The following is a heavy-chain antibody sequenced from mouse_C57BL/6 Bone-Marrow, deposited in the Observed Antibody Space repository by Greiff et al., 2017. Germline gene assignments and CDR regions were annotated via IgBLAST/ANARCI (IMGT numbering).Heavy chain of an antibody. J-gene: IGHJ3*01. V-gene: IGHV1-80*01. CDR3: ARSAYYRNCGVAY. Sequence: VQRVESGAELVKPGASVKISCTASGYAFSSYWMNWVKQRPGKGLEWIGQIYPGGGDTNYNGKFKGTATLTADKSSSTAYMQLSSRTSEDSAVYCCARSAYYRNCGVAYWGQGTLVTVAA. CDR1: GYAFSSYW. CDR2: IYPGGGDT. D-gene: IGHD2-5*01.